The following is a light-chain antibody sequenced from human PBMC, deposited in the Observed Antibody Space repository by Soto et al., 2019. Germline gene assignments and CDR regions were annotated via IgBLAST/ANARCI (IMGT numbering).Light chain of an antibody. CDR1: QSVSSY. J-gene: IGKJ4*01. Sequence: EIVLTQSPATLSLSPGERATLSCRASQSVSSYFAWYQQKPGQAPRLLIYDASNKATGIPARFSGSVSGTDFTLPISSLEPEDFAVYYCQQRSNWPPLTFGGGTKVEIK. V-gene: IGKV3-11*01. CDR2: DAS. CDR3: QQRSNWPPLT.